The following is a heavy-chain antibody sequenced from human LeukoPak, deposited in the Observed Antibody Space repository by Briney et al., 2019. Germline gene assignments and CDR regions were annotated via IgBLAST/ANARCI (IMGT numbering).Heavy chain of an antibody. CDR3: ARHQWELLDYYYYMDV. CDR1: GYSFTCYW. Sequence: GESLKISCKGCGYSFTCYWIGWGRQMPRKGLEWMGIIYPGDSDTRYSPSFQGQVTSSADKSISTAYLQWSSLKASATAMYYCARHQWELLDYYYYMDVWGKGDTVTVSS. V-gene: IGHV5-51*01. CDR2: IYPGDSDT. J-gene: IGHJ6*03. D-gene: IGHD1-26*01.